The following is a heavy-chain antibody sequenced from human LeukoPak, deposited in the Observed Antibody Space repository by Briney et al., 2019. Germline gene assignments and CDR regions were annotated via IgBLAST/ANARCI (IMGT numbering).Heavy chain of an antibody. Sequence: GGSLRLSCAASGFTFSSYWMNWVRQAPGKGLEWVANINQDGSKKYYVDSMKGRFIISRDNAKNSLYLQMNSLRAEDTAVHYCARAMDVWGQGTTVTVSS. V-gene: IGHV3-7*03. J-gene: IGHJ6*02. CDR3: ARAMDV. CDR1: GFTFSSYW. CDR2: INQDGSKK.